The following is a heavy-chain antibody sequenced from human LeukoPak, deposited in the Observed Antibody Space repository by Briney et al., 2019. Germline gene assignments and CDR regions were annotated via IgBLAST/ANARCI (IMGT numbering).Heavy chain of an antibody. CDR2: INQDGTEK. D-gene: IGHD4-17*01. CDR1: GFTFTTYW. V-gene: IGHV3-7*01. CDR3: ARETTVYAFDI. J-gene: IGHJ3*02. Sequence: GESLRLSCAASGFTFTTYWMSWVRQLPGKGLEWVANINQDGTEKYYVDSVKGRFTISRDNAKNSLYLQVNSLRAEDTAVYYCARETTVYAFDIWGQGTMVTVSS.